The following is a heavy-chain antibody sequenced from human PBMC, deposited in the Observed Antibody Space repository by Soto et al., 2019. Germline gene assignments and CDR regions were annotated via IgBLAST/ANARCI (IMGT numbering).Heavy chain of an antibody. J-gene: IGHJ3*02. V-gene: IGHV3-66*01. D-gene: IGHD1-26*01. CDR3: ARDCLGEPANDAFDI. CDR2: IYSGGST. CDR1: GFTVSSNY. Sequence: EGQLVESGGGLVQPGGSLRLSCAASGFTVSSNYMSWVRQAPGKGLEWVSVIYSGGSTYYADSVKGRFTISRDNSKNTLYLQMNSLRAEDTAVYYCARDCLGEPANDAFDIWGQGTMVTVSS.